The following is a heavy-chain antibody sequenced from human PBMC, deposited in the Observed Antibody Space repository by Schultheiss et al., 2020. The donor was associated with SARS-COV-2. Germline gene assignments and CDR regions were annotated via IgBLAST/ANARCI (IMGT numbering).Heavy chain of an antibody. CDR3: ASMLAKAAAGKPDGFDP. J-gene: IGHJ5*02. D-gene: IGHD6-13*01. V-gene: IGHV4-38-2*02. CDR2: INHSGST. CDR1: GYSISSGYY. Sequence: SETLSLTCTVSGYSISSGYYWSWIRQPPGKGLEWIGEINHSGSTNYNPSLKSRVTISVDTSKNQFSLKLSSVTAADTAVYYCASMLAKAAAGKPDGFDPWGQG.